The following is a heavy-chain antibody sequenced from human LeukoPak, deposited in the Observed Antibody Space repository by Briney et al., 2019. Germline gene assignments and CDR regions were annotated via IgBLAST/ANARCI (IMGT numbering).Heavy chain of an antibody. CDR3: ARDLSAGYCSGGSCYYGSSTLDY. CDR2: IWYDGSNK. V-gene: IGHV3-33*01. J-gene: IGHJ4*02. CDR1: GFTFSSYG. Sequence: GGSLRLSCAASGFTFSSYGMHWVRQAPGKGLEWVAVIWYDGSNKYYADSVKGRFTISRDNSKNTLYLQMNSLRAEDTAVYYCARDLSAGYCSGGSCYYGSSTLDYWGQGTLVTVPS. D-gene: IGHD2-15*01.